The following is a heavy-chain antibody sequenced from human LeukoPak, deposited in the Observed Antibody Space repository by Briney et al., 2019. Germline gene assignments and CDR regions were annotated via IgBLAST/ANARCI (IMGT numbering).Heavy chain of an antibody. CDR2: ISSNGDST. V-gene: IGHV3-64*01. D-gene: IGHD3-3*01. CDR3: ARSRYDVSYYHYYMDV. J-gene: IGHJ6*03. CDR1: GFTFDSHA. Sequence: PGGSLRLSCAASGFTFDSHAMHWVRQAPGKGPEYVSGISSNGDSTYYVNSVKGRFTISRDNSKHTLYLQVGSLRAEDMAVYYCARSRYDVSYYHYYMDVWGKGTTVTISS.